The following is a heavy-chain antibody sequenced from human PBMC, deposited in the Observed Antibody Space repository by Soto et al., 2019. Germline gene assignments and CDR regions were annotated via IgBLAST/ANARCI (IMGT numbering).Heavy chain of an antibody. Sequence: VQLQESGPGLVKPSQTLSLTCTVSGGSISSGGYYWSWIRQHPGKGLEWIGYIYYSGSTYYNPSLKSRVTISVATSKNQFSLKLSSVTAADTAVYYCARGYEFWSGYYLHFDYWGQGTMVTVSS. V-gene: IGHV4-31*03. CDR1: GGSISSGGYY. J-gene: IGHJ4*02. CDR3: ARGYEFWSGYYLHFDY. CDR2: IYYSGST. D-gene: IGHD3-3*01.